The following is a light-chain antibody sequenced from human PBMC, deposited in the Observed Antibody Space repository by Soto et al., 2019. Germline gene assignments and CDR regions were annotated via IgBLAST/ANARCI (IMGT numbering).Light chain of an antibody. V-gene: IGLV1-44*01. J-gene: IGLJ3*02. Sequence: QSVLTQPPSASGTPGQRVTISCSGGISNIGNNIVNWYQQHPGKAPKLILYMISSRPSGVSGRFSGSKSGNTASLTISGLQADDEGDYFCSSSTSTSTLTAFGGGTKVTVL. CDR2: MIS. CDR3: SSSTSTSTLTA. CDR1: ISNIGNNI.